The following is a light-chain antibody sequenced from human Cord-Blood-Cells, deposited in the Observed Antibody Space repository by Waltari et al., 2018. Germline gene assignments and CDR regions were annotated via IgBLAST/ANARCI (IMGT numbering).Light chain of an antibody. J-gene: IGKJ4*01. CDR2: AAS. V-gene: IGKV1-39*01. CDR1: QSISSY. CDR3: QQRSNWPP. Sequence: ITCRASQSISSYLNWYQQKPGKAPKLLIYAASSLQSGVPARFSGSGSGTDFTLTISSLEPEDFAVYYCQQRSNWPPFGGGTKVEIK.